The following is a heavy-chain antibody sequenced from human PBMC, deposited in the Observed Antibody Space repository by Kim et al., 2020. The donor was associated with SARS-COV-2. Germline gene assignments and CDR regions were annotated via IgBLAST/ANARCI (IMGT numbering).Heavy chain of an antibody. V-gene: IGHV3-30*01. D-gene: IGHD4-17*01. CDR3: ARGGSTGGMDV. Sequence: KYHPNTVKGRFTISGDNSKNTLYLQMNSLRAEDTAVYYCARGGSTGGMDVWGQGTTVTVSS. J-gene: IGHJ6*02. CDR2: K.